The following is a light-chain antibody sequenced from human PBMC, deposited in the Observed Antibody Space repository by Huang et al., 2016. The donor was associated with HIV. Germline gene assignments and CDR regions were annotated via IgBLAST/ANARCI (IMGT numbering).Light chain of an antibody. Sequence: DIQMTQSPSSLSASVGDRVTITCRASQNINSYLNWYQKKPGKAPKVLIYGASILQSGVPARFSGSGSGTDFTLTISSLQPDDFATYYCQQSDNIPPTFGQGTRV. CDR1: QNINSY. CDR2: GAS. V-gene: IGKV1-39*01. J-gene: IGKJ1*01. CDR3: QQSDNIPPT.